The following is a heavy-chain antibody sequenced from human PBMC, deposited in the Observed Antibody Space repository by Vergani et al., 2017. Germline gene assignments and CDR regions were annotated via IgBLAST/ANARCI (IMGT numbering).Heavy chain of an antibody. V-gene: IGHV3-15*01. D-gene: IGHD3-10*01. CDR2: IKSKTDGGTT. J-gene: IGHJ6*02. Sequence: EVQLVESGGGLVKPGGSLRLSCAASGFTFSNAWMSWVRQAPGKGLEWVGRIKSKTDGGTTDYAAPVKGRFTISRDDSKNTLYLQMNSLKTEDTAVYYCATAPRRGVRFGELFTCYYYGMGVWGQGTTVTVSS. CDR3: ATAPRRGVRFGELFTCYYYGMGV. CDR1: GFTFSNAW.